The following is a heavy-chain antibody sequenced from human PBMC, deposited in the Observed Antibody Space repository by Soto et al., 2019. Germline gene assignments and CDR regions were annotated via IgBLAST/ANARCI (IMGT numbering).Heavy chain of an antibody. D-gene: IGHD1-7*01. CDR1: GFTFSSYA. V-gene: IGHV3-33*01. CDR3: ARDNWNYVSAFDI. Sequence: QVQLVESGGGVVQPGRSLRLSCAASGFTFSSYAIHWVRQAPGKGLEWVAVIWSDGSNKYYADSVKGRFTISRDNSKNRLYLQMNSLRAEDTAVYYSARDNWNYVSAFDIWGLGTVVTVSS. J-gene: IGHJ3*02. CDR2: IWSDGSNK.